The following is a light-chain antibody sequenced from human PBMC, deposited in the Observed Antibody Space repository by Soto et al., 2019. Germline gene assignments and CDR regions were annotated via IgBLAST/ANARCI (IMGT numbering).Light chain of an antibody. V-gene: IGKV3-11*01. Sequence: EIVLTQCAATLSFSPGERATLSCRASQRVSSYLAWYQQNPGQAPRLLIYDASNRATGIPARFSGSGSGTDFTLPSSSLEPEDFALYYCQQRSNWPSWTFGEGTKVDIK. CDR2: DAS. CDR3: QQRSNWPSWT. CDR1: QRVSSY. J-gene: IGKJ1*01.